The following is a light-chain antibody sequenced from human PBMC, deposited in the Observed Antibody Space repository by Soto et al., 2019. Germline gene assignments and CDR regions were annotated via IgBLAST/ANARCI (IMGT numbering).Light chain of an antibody. J-gene: IGKJ1*01. CDR2: GAS. V-gene: IGKV3-20*01. CDR3: QQYGSSPWT. CDR1: QSVSIN. Sequence: EIVMTQSPGTLSVSPGERATLSCRASQSVSINLAWYQQKPGQAPRLLISGASNRATGIPARFSGSGSGTDFTLTISRLEPEDFAVYYCQQYGSSPWTFGQGTKVDIK.